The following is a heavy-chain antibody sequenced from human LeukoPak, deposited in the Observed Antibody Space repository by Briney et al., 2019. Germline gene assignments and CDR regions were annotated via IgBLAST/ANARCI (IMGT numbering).Heavy chain of an antibody. V-gene: IGHV3-23*01. CDR1: GISLSNYG. CDR2: ISGSGGGT. Sequence: GGSLRLSCAVSGISLSNYGMSWVRQAPGKGLEWVAGISGSGGGTNYADSVKGRFTISRDNPKNTLYLQMNRLRAEDTAVYFCAKRGVVIRVILVGFHKEAYYFDSWGQGALVAVSS. D-gene: IGHD3-22*01. J-gene: IGHJ4*02. CDR3: AKRGVVIRVILVGFHKEAYYFDS.